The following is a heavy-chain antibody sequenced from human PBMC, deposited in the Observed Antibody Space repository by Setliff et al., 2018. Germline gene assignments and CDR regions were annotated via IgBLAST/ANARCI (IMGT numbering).Heavy chain of an antibody. J-gene: IGHJ5*02. CDR3: ARIGPSNWGIRGYNWLDP. CDR2: INAYNGKT. D-gene: IGHD6-13*01. CDR1: GYTLSNSI. V-gene: IGHV1-18*01. Sequence: ASVKVSCKASGYTLSNSILSWVRQAPGQGLEWVGWINAYNGKTYSAQKFQDRVTLTTHTSTNMGYLELRDLRSDDTAMYYCARIGPSNWGIRGYNWLDPWGQGTLVTVSS.